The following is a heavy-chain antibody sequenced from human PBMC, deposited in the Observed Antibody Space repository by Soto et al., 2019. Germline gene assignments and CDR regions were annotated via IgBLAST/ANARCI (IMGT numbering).Heavy chain of an antibody. CDR3: RSSSRYSTDV. Sequence: QLQLQESGPGLVKPSETLSLSCTVSGGSITSSFYWGWIRQPPGKGLEWIGSIYGTGNTYYNPSLKGRDTISADTSTNQFSLNLISVTAADTAVYYCRSSSRYSTDVWGQGATVTVSS. CDR2: IYGTGNT. CDR1: GGSITSSFY. J-gene: IGHJ6*02. D-gene: IGHD6-13*01. V-gene: IGHV4-39*01.